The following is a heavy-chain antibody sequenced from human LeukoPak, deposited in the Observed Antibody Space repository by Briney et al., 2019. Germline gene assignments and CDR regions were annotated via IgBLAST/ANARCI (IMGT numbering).Heavy chain of an antibody. V-gene: IGHV3-33*06. Sequence: GGSLRLSCAASGFMFSNYWMSWVRQPPGKGLEWVAVIWYDGSNKYYADSVKGRFTISRDNSKNTLYLQMNSLRAEDTAVYYCAKDLVHGDYPYYFDYWGQGTLVTVSS. CDR3: AKDLVHGDYPYYFDY. CDR1: GFMFSNYW. J-gene: IGHJ4*02. D-gene: IGHD4-17*01. CDR2: IWYDGSNK.